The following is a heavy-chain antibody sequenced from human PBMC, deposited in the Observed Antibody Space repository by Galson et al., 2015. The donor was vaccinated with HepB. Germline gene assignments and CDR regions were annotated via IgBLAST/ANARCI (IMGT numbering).Heavy chain of an antibody. J-gene: IGHJ4*02. D-gene: IGHD3-3*01. V-gene: IGHV3-30*04. CDR1: GFTFSSYA. CDR3: VPTIFGVVIAHFDY. Sequence: SLRLSCAASGFTFSSYAMHWVRQAPGKGLEWVAVISYDGSNKYYADSVKGRFTISRDNSKNTLYLQMNSLRAEDTAVYYCVPTIFGVVIAHFDYWGQGTLVTVSS. CDR2: ISYDGSNK.